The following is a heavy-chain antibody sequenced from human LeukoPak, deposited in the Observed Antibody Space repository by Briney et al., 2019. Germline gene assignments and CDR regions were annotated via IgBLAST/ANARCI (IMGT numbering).Heavy chain of an antibody. D-gene: IGHD6-13*01. V-gene: IGHV3-30*02. CDR3: AKKGIAAAETPY. Sequence: PGGSLRLSCAASGFTFSSYGMHWVRQAPGKGLEWVAFIRYDGSNKYYADSVKGRFTISRDNSKNTLYPQMNSLRAEDTAVYYCAKKGIAAAETPYWGQGTLVTFSS. CDR1: GFTFSSYG. CDR2: IRYDGSNK. J-gene: IGHJ4*02.